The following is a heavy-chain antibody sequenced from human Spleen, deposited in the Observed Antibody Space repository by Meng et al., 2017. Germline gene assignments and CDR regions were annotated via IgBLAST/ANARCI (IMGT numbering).Heavy chain of an antibody. CDR1: GFTVSSNY. CDR3: ARGRNRGPFDY. CDR2: IYSGGST. D-gene: IGHD1-14*01. V-gene: IGHV3-66*01. Sequence: EVQLVESGGGLVQPGGSLRLSCSASGFTVSSNYMSWVRQAPGKGLEWVSVIYSGGSTYYADSVKGRFTISRGNSKNTLYLQMNSLRAEDTAVYYCARGRNRGPFDYWGQGTLVTVSS. J-gene: IGHJ4*02.